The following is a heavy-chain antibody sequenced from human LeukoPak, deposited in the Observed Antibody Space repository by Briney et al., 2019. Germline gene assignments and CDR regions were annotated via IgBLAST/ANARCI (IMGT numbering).Heavy chain of an antibody. V-gene: IGHV1-2*02. Sequence: ASVKVSCKASGYTFTGYYMHWVRQAPGQGLEWMGWINPNSGGTNYAQKFQGRVTMTRDTSTSTAYMELSRLRSDDTAVYYCARDPYPDSYSSSSDYWGQGTLVTVSS. CDR1: GYTFTGYY. CDR3: ARDPYPDSYSSSSDY. CDR2: INPNSGGT. J-gene: IGHJ4*02. D-gene: IGHD6-6*01.